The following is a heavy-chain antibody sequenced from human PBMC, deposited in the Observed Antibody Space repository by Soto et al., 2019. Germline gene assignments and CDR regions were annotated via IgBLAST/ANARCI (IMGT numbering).Heavy chain of an antibody. D-gene: IGHD2-2*01. CDR1: GGSFSGYF. CDR2: INHSGRT. J-gene: IGHJ6*02. Sequence: SETLSLTCAVYGGSFSGYFWTWVRQAPGKGLEWIGEINHSGRTNTNPSLKSRISTSVDTSKNQFSLRLSSVTAADTAFYYCARGPRCINTSCSNDFYHFGLDVWGQGTSVT. V-gene: IGHV4-34*01. CDR3: ARGPRCINTSCSNDFYHFGLDV.